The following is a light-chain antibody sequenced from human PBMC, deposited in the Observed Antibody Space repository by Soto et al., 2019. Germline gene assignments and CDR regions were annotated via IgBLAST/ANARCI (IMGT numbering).Light chain of an antibody. CDR1: SSDVGGYNY. CDR2: EVS. V-gene: IGLV2-8*01. J-gene: IGLJ2*01. CDR3: SSYAGSNNV. Sequence: QSALTQPSSASGSPGQSVTISCTGTSSDVGGYNYVSWYQQYPGKAPKLMIYEVSKRPSGVPDRFSGSKSGNTASLTVSGLQAEDEADYYCSSYAGSNNVFGGGTKLTVL.